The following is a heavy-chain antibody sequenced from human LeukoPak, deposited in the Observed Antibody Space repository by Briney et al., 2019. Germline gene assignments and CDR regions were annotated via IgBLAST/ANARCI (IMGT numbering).Heavy chain of an antibody. CDR3: ARDSDYGGNSYGMDV. J-gene: IGHJ6*02. CDR2: INPSGSST. Sequence: ASVKVSCKASGYTFTSYYIHWVRQAPGQGLEWMGIINPSGSSTSYAQKFQGRVTMTRDTSTSTVYMELSSLRSEDTAVYYCARDSDYGGNSYGMDVWGQGTTVTVSS. CDR1: GYTFTSYY. D-gene: IGHD4-23*01. V-gene: IGHV1-46*01.